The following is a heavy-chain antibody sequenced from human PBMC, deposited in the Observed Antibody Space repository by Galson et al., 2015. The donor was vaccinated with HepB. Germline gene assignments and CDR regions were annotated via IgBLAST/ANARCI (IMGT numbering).Heavy chain of an antibody. D-gene: IGHD6-19*01. Sequence: SLRLSCAASGFIFSAYTIHWVRQAPGKGLEWVAVISFDGSSKFYADSVKGRFTISRDNSRNTLYLQMDSLRTEDTAVYYCGRDPPGGVWYGDNWGQGTLVTVSS. V-gene: IGHV3-30-3*01. CDR2: ISFDGSSK. CDR1: GFIFSAYT. J-gene: IGHJ4*02. CDR3: GRDPPGGVWYGDN.